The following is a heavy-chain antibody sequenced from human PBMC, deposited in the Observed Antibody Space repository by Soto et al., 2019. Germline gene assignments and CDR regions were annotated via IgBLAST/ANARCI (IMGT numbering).Heavy chain of an antibody. CDR1: GYSFTSYW. D-gene: IGHD6-19*01. V-gene: IGHV5-51*01. CDR3: ARQGVAGTPVYYYGMDV. Sequence: PGESLKISCKGSGYSFTSYWIGWVRQMPGKGLEWMGIIYPGDSDIRYSPSFQGQVTISADKSISTAYLQWSSLKASDTAMYYCARQGVAGTPVYYYGMDVWGQGTTVTVSS. CDR2: IYPGDSDI. J-gene: IGHJ6*02.